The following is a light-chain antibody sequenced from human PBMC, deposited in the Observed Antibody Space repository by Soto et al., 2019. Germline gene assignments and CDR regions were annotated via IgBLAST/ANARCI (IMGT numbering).Light chain of an antibody. Sequence: DIPMTQSPSSVSASVGDRVTITCRASQDIRSWLAWYQQKPAKAPKLLIYAASSLQSGVPSRFSGSGSGTDFTLTINSLQPEDFATYYCQQANSPTFGPGTKVDIK. V-gene: IGKV1-12*01. CDR2: AAS. J-gene: IGKJ3*01. CDR1: QDIRSW. CDR3: QQANSPT.